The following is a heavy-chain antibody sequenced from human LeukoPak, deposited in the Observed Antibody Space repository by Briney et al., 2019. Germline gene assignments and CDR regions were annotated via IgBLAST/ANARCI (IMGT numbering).Heavy chain of an antibody. Sequence: SETLSLTCAVYGGSFSGYYWSWIRQPPGKGLEWIGEINHTGSTYYNPSLKSRVSMSVDTSKNQISLKLSSVTAVDTAVYYCARTQGYCSSTSCYPFDYWGQGTLVTVSS. CDR2: INHTGST. J-gene: IGHJ4*02. CDR3: ARTQGYCSSTSCYPFDY. D-gene: IGHD2-2*01. CDR1: GGSFSGYY. V-gene: IGHV4-34*01.